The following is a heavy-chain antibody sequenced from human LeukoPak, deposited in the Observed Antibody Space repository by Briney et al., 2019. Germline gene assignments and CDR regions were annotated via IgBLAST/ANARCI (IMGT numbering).Heavy chain of an antibody. CDR3: ARGRRGYYMDV. V-gene: IGHV4-34*01. CDR1: GGSFSGYY. J-gene: IGHJ6*03. CDR2: INHSGST. Sequence: PSETLSLTCAVYGGSFSGYYWSWIRQPPGKGLEWIGEINHSGSTNYNPSLKSRVTISVDTSKNQFSLKLSSVTAADTAVYYCARGRRGYYMDVWGKGTTGTVSS.